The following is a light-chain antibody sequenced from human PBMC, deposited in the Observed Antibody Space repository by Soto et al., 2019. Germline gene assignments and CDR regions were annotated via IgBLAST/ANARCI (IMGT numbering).Light chain of an antibody. J-gene: IGKJ4*01. CDR3: QEYGTSGT. CDR1: QRVSSNY. CDR2: GAF. Sequence: EIVLTQSPGTLSLSPGERATLSCRASQRVSSNYLAWYQQKPGQAPRILIYGAFSRATGIPDRFSGSGSGTEFTLPISRVEPEDFAVYYCQEYGTSGTFGGGTKVEIK. V-gene: IGKV3-20*01.